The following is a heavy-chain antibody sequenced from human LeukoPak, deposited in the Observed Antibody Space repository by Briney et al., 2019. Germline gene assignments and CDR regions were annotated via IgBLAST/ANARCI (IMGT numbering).Heavy chain of an antibody. CDR3: ARADSRSSSAGDFDY. Sequence: PGRSLRLSCAASGFTFSSYGMHWVRQAPGKGLEWVSYISSSGTSIYYADSVKGRFTISRDNAKNSLYLQMNSLRAEDTAVYYCARADSRSSSAGDFDYWGQGTLVTVSS. CDR2: ISSSGTSI. CDR1: GFTFSSYG. J-gene: IGHJ4*02. V-gene: IGHV3-48*04. D-gene: IGHD6-6*01.